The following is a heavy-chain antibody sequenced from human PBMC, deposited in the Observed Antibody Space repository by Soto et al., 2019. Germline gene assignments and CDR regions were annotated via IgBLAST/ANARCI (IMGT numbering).Heavy chain of an antibody. Sequence: QMQLVESGGGVVQPGTSLRLSCAASGFAFSLYDIHWVRQAPGKGLQWVSAISYDGSKEYYADSVRGRFSISRDNSWNTLFLQMNSLTIDDTAVYYCARDELDVKGGAQAVGAGRVGDYWGQGTLVTVSS. CDR2: ISYDGSKE. CDR3: ARDELDVKGGAQAVGAGRVGDY. CDR1: GFAFSLYD. V-gene: IGHV3-30*03. J-gene: IGHJ4*02. D-gene: IGHD6-19*01.